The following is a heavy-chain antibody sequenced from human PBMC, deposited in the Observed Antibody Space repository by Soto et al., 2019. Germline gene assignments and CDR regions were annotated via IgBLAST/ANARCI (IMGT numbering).Heavy chain of an antibody. J-gene: IGHJ4*02. Sequence: QVHLVQSGAEVKKPGASVKVSCKGSGYAFTTYGITWVRQAPGQGLEWMGWISAHNGNTNYAQKLQGRVTVTRDTSTSAAYMELRSLTSDDTAVYYCARGRYGDYWGQGALVTVSS. V-gene: IGHV1-18*01. D-gene: IGHD1-1*01. CDR1: GYAFTTYG. CDR3: ARGRYGDY. CDR2: ISAHNGNT.